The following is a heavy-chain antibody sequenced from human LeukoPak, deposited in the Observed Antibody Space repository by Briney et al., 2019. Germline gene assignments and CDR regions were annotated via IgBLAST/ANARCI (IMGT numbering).Heavy chain of an antibody. CDR3: AKSDKGAVQLPFDY. J-gene: IGHJ4*02. D-gene: IGHD1-26*01. Sequence: GGSLRLSCAASGFTFCSYGMHWLRQAPGKGLEWVAFIRYDGSNKYYADSVKGRFTISRDNSKNTLYLQMNSLRAEDTAVYYCAKSDKGAVQLPFDYWGQGTLVTVSS. CDR1: GFTFCSYG. CDR2: IRYDGSNK. V-gene: IGHV3-30*02.